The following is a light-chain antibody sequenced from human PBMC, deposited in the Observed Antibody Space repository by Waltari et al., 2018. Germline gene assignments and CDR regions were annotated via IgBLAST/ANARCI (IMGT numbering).Light chain of an antibody. CDR1: ISDVGNYNL. CDR3: CSYARYTSLV. Sequence: QSALTQPASVSGSPGQSITISCTGTISDVGNYNLVSWYQHHPGKAPKLILYEVSDRPSGVSNRFSGSNSGNTASLTISGLQAEDEADYYCCSYARYTSLVFGGGTRLTVL. CDR2: EVS. J-gene: IGLJ3*02. V-gene: IGLV2-23*02.